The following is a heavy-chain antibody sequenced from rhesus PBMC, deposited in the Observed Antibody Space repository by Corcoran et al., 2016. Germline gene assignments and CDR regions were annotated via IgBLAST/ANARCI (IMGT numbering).Heavy chain of an antibody. CDR3: ARVRGRYYNIWTGSFDY. V-gene: IGHV4-106*01. J-gene: IGHJ4*01. Sequence: VQLQESGPGLVKPSETPSLTCAVSGGSISDDYYWSWIRQPPGKGLEWIGYIYGSGGGANYNPSLTNPVTISIDTSNNQFSLNLSSVTAADTAVYYCARVRGRYYNIWTGSFDYWVHGVLVSVSS. D-gene: IGHD3-3*01. CDR2: IYGSGGGA. CDR1: GGSISDDYY.